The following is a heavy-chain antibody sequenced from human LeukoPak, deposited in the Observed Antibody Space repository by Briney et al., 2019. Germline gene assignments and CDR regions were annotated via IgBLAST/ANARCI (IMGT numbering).Heavy chain of an antibody. CDR1: GGSISSYY. D-gene: IGHD3-16*02. CDR2: IYYSGST. Sequence: SETLSLTCTVSGGSISSYYWSWIRQPPGKGLEWIGYIYYSGSTNYNPSLKSRVTISVDTSKNQFSLKLSSVTAADTAVYYCARGEYDYVWGSYRYPAFDYWGQGTLVTVSS. CDR3: ARGEYDYVWGSYRYPAFDY. V-gene: IGHV4-59*12. J-gene: IGHJ4*02.